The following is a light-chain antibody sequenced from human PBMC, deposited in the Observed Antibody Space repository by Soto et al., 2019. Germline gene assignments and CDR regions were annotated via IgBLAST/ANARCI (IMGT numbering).Light chain of an antibody. CDR2: TAS. Sequence: DIQMTQSPSSLSASVGDRVTITCRASQSISSYLSWYQQKPGKAPQLLIYTASTLQSGVPSRFSGSVSWTDFTLTIGSLQPEDFAIYHCQQSYITPWTFGLGTKVEIK. CDR1: QSISSY. CDR3: QQSYITPWT. V-gene: IGKV1-39*01. J-gene: IGKJ1*01.